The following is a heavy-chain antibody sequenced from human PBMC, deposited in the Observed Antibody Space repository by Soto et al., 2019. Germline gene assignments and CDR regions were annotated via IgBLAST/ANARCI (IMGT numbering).Heavy chain of an antibody. CDR2: INHSGST. J-gene: IGHJ4*02. V-gene: IGHV4-34*01. CDR3: AREEGAAARGGFDY. CDR1: GGSFSGYY. Sequence: QVQLQQWGAGLLKPSETLSLTCAVYGGSFSGYYWSWIRQPPGKGLEWIGEINHSGSTNYNPSLKSRVTISVDTSKNQFSLKLSSVTAADTAVYYCAREEGAAARGGFDYWGQGTLVTVSS. D-gene: IGHD6-13*01.